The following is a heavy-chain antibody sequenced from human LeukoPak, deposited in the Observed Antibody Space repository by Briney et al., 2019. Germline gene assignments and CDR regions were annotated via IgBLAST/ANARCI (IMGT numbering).Heavy chain of an antibody. CDR2: ISAYNGNT. J-gene: IGHJ5*02. CDR3: ARLLAAAYNWFDP. D-gene: IGHD6-13*01. Sequence: ASVTVSCKASGYTFTSYGISWVRQAAGQGLEWMGWISAYNGNTNYAQKLQGRVTMTTDTSTSTAYMELRSLRSDDTAVYYCARLLAAAYNWFDPWGQGTLVTVSS. CDR1: GYTFTSYG. V-gene: IGHV1-18*01.